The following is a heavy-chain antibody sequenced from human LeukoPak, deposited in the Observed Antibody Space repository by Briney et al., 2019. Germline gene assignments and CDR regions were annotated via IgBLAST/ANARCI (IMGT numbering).Heavy chain of an antibody. J-gene: IGHJ4*02. CDR1: GFTFSSYG. CDR2: IRYDGSNK. Sequence: GGSLRLSCAASGFTFSSYGMHWVRQAPGKGLEWVAFIRYDGSNKYYADSVKGRFTISRDNAKNSLYLQMNSLRAEDTAVYYCARDARLGISHLDYWGQGTLVTVSS. CDR3: ARDARLGISHLDY. V-gene: IGHV3-30*02. D-gene: IGHD7-27*01.